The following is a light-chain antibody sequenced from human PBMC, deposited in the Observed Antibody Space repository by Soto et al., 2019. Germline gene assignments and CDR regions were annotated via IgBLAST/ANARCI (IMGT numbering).Light chain of an antibody. CDR2: EVS. CDR3: NSYAGSNNWV. CDR1: SSDVGGYNY. J-gene: IGLJ3*02. Sequence: QSVLTQPPYASGSRGQSVTISCTGTSSDVGGYNYVSWYQQHPGKAPKLMIYEVSKRPSGVPDRFSGSKSGNTASLTVSGLQAEDEADYYCNSYAGSNNWVFGGGTKLTAL. V-gene: IGLV2-8*01.